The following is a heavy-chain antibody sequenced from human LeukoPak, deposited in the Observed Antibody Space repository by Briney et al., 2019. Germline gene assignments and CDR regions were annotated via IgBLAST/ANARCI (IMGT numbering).Heavy chain of an antibody. J-gene: IGHJ5*02. Sequence: GGSLRLSCAASGFTFDDYAMHWVRQVPGEGLWWVSGISLNSGSTGYAGSVKGRFTMSRTNTKTPLYLQMNSLPPDDTALYYCVRGNFGPAQWFDPWGQGTLVTVSS. CDR2: ISLNSGST. V-gene: IGHV3-9*01. CDR3: VRGNFGPAQWFDP. D-gene: IGHD3/OR15-3a*01. CDR1: GFTFDDYA.